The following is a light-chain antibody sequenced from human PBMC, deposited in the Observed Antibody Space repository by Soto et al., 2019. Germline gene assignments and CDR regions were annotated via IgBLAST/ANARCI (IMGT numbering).Light chain of an antibody. Sequence: DIVMTQSPDSLAVSLGERATINCKSSQSVLYSSNNKNYLAWYQQKPGQPPKLIIYWASTRESGVPDRFSGSGSGTDFTLTISSRQAEDVAVYYCQQYYSTPLTFGGGTNVEIK. CDR2: WAS. J-gene: IGKJ4*01. CDR3: QQYYSTPLT. CDR1: QSVLYSSNNKNY. V-gene: IGKV4-1*01.